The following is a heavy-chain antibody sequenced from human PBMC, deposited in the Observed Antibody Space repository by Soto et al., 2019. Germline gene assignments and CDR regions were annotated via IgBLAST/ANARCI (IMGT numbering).Heavy chain of an antibody. CDR1: GFKFDNYG. J-gene: IGHJ4*02. CDR2: ISYDGSNK. CDR3: AKDRVGGTFYTPLGF. V-gene: IGHV3-30*18. Sequence: QVQLVESGGGVVQPGGSLRLSCQASGFKFDNYGMHWVRQAPGKGLEWVAVISYDGSNKYYAESVQGRFTIARDNSKNTLSLHLNTLKPEDTAVYHCAKDRVGGTFYTPLGFWGQGTLVTVSS. D-gene: IGHD1-7*01.